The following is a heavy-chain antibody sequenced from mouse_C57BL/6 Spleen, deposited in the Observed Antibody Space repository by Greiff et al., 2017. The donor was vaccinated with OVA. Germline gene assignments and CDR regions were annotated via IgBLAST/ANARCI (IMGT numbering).Heavy chain of an antibody. Sequence: QVQLQQSGAELVRPGASVTLSCKASGYTFTDYEMHWVKQTPVHGLEWIGAIDPETGGTDYNQKFKGKAILTADKSSSTAYMELRSLTSEDSAVYYCTPIYYYGSSYWGQGTTLTVSS. D-gene: IGHD1-1*01. CDR3: TPIYYYGSSY. CDR2: IDPETGGT. J-gene: IGHJ2*01. CDR1: GYTFTDYE. V-gene: IGHV1-15*01.